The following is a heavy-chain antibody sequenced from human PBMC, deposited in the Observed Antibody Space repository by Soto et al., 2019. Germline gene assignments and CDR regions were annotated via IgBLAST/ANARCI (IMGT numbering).Heavy chain of an antibody. CDR2: IYHSGNT. V-gene: IGHV4-59*12. CDR3: ARRWGEGRVDY. J-gene: IGHJ4*02. D-gene: IGHD3-10*01. CDR1: GGSISNSY. Sequence: PSETLSLTCTVSGGSISNSYWSWIRQPPGKGLEWIGEIYHSGNTNYNPSLKSRVTMAVDKSRNQFSLKLSSVTAADTAVYYCARRWGEGRVDYWGQGTLVTVSS.